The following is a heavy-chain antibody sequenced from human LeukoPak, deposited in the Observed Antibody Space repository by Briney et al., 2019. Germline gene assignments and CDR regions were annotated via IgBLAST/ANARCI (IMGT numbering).Heavy chain of an antibody. CDR3: ARPRSLRSGHYFDY. CDR2: INHSGST. Sequence: SETLSLTCAVYGGSFSGYYWSWIRQPPGKGLEWIGEINHSGSTNYNPSLKSRVTISVDTSKNQFSLKLSSVTAADTAVYYCARPRSLRSGHYFDYWGQGTLVTVSS. V-gene: IGHV4-34*01. J-gene: IGHJ4*02. CDR1: GGSFSGYY.